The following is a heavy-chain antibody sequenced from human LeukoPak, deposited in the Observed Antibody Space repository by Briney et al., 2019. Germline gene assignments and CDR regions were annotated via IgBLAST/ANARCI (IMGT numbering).Heavy chain of an antibody. J-gene: IGHJ4*02. D-gene: IGHD7-27*01. V-gene: IGHV3-23*01. Sequence: GRSLRLSCAASGFTFSSYGMHWVRQAPGKGLEWVSTITTSDGNTYYADSVKGRFTVSRDNSKNTLFLQMNSLRAEDTAVYYCAKDGGLWVSAHWGDSWGRGTLVTVSS. CDR3: AKDGGLWVSAHWGDS. CDR2: ITTSDGNT. CDR1: GFTFSSYG.